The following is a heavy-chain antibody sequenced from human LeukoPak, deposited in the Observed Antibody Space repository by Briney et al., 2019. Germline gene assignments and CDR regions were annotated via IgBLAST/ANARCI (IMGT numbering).Heavy chain of an antibody. CDR3: ARERRGIVVVLAAMYQYYYYGMDV. V-gene: IGHV1-69*13. CDR2: IIPIFGTA. CDR1: GGTFSSYA. Sequence: ASVKVSCKASGGTFSSYAISWVRQAPGQGLEWMGGIIPIFGTANYAQEFQGRVTITADESRSTAYMELSSLRSEDTAVYYCARERRGIVVVLAAMYQYYYYGMDVWGQGTTVTVSS. D-gene: IGHD2-2*01. J-gene: IGHJ6*02.